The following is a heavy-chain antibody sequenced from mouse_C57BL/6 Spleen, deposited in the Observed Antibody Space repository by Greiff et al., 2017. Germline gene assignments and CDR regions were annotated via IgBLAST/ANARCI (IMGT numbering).Heavy chain of an antibody. V-gene: IGHV2-2*01. CDR1: GFSLTSYG. CDR2: IWSGGST. CDR3: ARNSHGYYVDYFDN. D-gene: IGHD2-3*01. J-gene: IGHJ2*01. Sequence: VMLVESGPGLVQPSQSLSITCTVSGFSLTSYGVHWVRQSPGKGLEWLGVIWSGGSTDYNAAFISRLSISKDNSKSQVFFKMNSLQADDTAIYYCARNSHGYYVDYFDNWGQGATLTVSS.